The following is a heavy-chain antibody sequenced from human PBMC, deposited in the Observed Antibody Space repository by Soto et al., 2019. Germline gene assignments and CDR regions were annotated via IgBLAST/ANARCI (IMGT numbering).Heavy chain of an antibody. CDR1: GFTFDDYA. Sequence: PGGSLRLSCAASGFTFDDYAMHWVRQAPGKGLEWVSGISWNSGSIGYADSVKGRFTISRDNAKNSLFLQMNSLRAEDTALYYCARAVAGTWDYFDYWGQGTLVTVSS. CDR2: ISWNSGSI. D-gene: IGHD6-19*01. CDR3: ARAVAGTWDYFDY. V-gene: IGHV3-9*01. J-gene: IGHJ4*02.